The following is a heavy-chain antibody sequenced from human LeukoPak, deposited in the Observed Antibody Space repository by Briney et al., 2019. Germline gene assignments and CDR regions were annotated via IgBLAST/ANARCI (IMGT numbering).Heavy chain of an antibody. CDR2: IRYDGSNK. J-gene: IGHJ5*02. D-gene: IGHD4-17*01. V-gene: IGHV3-30*02. CDR3: AKRDLGDYTWFDP. CDR1: GFTFSSYS. Sequence: PGGSLRPSCAASGFTFSSYSMNWVRQAPGKGLEWVAFIRYDGSNKYYAASVKGRFSISRDNSKNTVYLQMNSLRAEDTAVYYCAKRDLGDYTWFDPWGQGTLVTVSS.